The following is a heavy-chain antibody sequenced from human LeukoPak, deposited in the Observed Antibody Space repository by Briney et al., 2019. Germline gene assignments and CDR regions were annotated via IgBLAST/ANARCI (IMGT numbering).Heavy chain of an antibody. V-gene: IGHV3-23*01. J-gene: IGHJ4*02. Sequence: GGSLRLSCAASGFNFSTYGMTWDHQAPGKGLEWVSGISGSGGSTYYADSVKGRFTISRDTSKNTLYLQMNSLRAEDTAVYYCAKGGTDCGISSCYAGGFDYWGQGTLVTVSS. D-gene: IGHD2-2*01. CDR1: GFNFSTYG. CDR2: ISGSGGST. CDR3: AKGGTDCGISSCYAGGFDY.